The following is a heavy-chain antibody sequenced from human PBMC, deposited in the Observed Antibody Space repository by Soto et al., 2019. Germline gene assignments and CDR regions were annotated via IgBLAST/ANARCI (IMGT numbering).Heavy chain of an antibody. J-gene: IGHJ6*02. Sequence: QGQLVESGGGLVPPGGSLRLSCAVSGFTFSDYHMSWIRQAPGKGLEWVSYINIGGSNKYYADRVKGRFTVSRDNAKNFMDLQMDNLRVKDKGIFYWARRKGGNTGHGMDGWGQGTTVIVSS. V-gene: IGHV3-11*01. CDR3: ARRKGGNTGHGMDG. D-gene: IGHD3-16*01. CDR2: INIGGSNK. CDR1: GFTFSDYH.